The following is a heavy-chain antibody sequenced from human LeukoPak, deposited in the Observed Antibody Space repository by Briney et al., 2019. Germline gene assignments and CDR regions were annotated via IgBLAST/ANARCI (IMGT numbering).Heavy chain of an antibody. V-gene: IGHV4-59*01. CDR2: IYYSGST. CDR3: ARASYDYVWGSYRYTPTFDY. J-gene: IGHJ4*02. Sequence: SETLSLTCTVSGGSISSYYWSWIRQPPGEGLEWIGYIYYSGSTNYNPSLKSRVTISVDTSKNQFSLKLSSVTAADTAVYYCARASYDYVWGSYRYTPTFDYWGQGTLVTVSS. D-gene: IGHD3-16*02. CDR1: GGSISSYY.